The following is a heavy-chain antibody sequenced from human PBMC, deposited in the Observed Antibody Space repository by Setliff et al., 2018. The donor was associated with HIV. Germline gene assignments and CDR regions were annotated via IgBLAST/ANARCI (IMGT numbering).Heavy chain of an antibody. CDR3: ARGGPRVGAFEYFQH. CDR1: GGSFSGYY. CDR2: INHSGST. D-gene: IGHD3-10*01. Sequence: SETLSLICAVYGGSFSGYYWSWIRQPPGKGLEWIGEINHSGSTNYNPSLKSRVTISVDRSRDQFSLNLSSVTAADTAVYYCARGGPRVGAFEYFQHWGQGTLVTVSS. V-gene: IGHV4-34*01. J-gene: IGHJ1*01.